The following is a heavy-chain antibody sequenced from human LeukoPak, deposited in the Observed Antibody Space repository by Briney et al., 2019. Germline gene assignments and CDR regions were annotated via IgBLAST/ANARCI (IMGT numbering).Heavy chain of an antibody. D-gene: IGHD2-21*02. CDR1: GFTVSSNS. CDR3: AHNGWVMTRTQTYYFFYMDV. V-gene: IGHV3-53*01. CDR2: IYSDNT. J-gene: IGHJ6*03. Sequence: PGGSLRLSCTVSGFTVSSNSMSWVRQAPGKGLEWVSFIYSDNTHYSDSVKGRFTISRDNSKNTLYLQMNSLRVEDTAVYYCAHNGWVMTRTQTYYFFYMDVWGKGTAVTVSS.